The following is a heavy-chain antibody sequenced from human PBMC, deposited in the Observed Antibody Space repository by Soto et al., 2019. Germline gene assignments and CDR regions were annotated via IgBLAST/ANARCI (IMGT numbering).Heavy chain of an antibody. V-gene: IGHV1-69*12. CDR2: IIPVFRAP. CDR1: GGTFNTYA. Sequence: QVHLVQSGAEVKKPGSSVKVSCKVSGGTFNTYAIRWVRQAPGQGLEWMGGIIPVFRAPDYAQKFQGRVTITADESARTAYMELNGLRSEDTAVYYCARDKGRPQLGGNYYYITDVWRQGTSVTVSS. CDR3: ARDKGRPQLGGNYYYITDV. D-gene: IGHD3-3*02. J-gene: IGHJ6*02.